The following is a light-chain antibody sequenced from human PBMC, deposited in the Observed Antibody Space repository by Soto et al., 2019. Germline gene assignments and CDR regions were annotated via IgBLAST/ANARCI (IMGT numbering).Light chain of an antibody. Sequence: QSALTQPASVSDSPGQSITISCTGTSSDVGGSNFVSWYQQHPGKPPKLIIYDVANRPSGVSNRFSGSKSGSTASLIISRLQTEDEADYYCVLYTSSTTYVSGNRTKVTV. CDR3: VLYTSSTTYV. V-gene: IGLV2-14*03. J-gene: IGLJ1*01. CDR1: SSDVGGSNF. CDR2: DVA.